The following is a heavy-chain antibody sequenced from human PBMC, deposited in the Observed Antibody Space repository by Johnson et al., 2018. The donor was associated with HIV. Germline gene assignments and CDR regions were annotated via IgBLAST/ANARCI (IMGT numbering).Heavy chain of an antibody. CDR2: ISRSGSTI. V-gene: IGHV3-11*04. J-gene: IGHJ3*02. CDR3: AREGGDCSSTSCYQDAFDI. CDR1: GFTFSDYY. D-gene: IGHD2-2*01. Sequence: QVQLVESGGGLVQPGGSLRLSCAASGFTFSDYYMSWIRQAPGKGLEWVSYISRSGSTIYYADSVKGRITISRDTAKNTLYLQMNSLRAEDTAVYYCAREGGDCSSTSCYQDAFDIWGQGTMVTVSS.